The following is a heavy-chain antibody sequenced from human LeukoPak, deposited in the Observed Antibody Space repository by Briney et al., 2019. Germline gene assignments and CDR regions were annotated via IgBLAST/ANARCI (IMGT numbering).Heavy chain of an antibody. V-gene: IGHV1-69-2*01. CDR3: GRVTGLLQLDY. D-gene: IGHD1-26*01. Sequence: VKISCKASGYTFTDYNMHWVQQAPGKGIEWMGRIDPEDGQVIYAETFRGRVTISADTSEDTIHMELTSLTSDDTPMYFCGRVTGLLQLDYWGQGTLVTVSS. CDR1: GYTFTDYN. J-gene: IGHJ4*02. CDR2: IDPEDGQV.